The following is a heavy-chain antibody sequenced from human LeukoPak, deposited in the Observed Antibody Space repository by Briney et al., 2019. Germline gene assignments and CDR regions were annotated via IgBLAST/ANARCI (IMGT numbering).Heavy chain of an antibody. D-gene: IGHD2-2*02. Sequence: GGSLRLSCAASGFTFSSYSMNWVRQAPGKGLEWVSAISGSGGSTYYADSVKGRFTISRDNSKNTLYLQMNSLRAEDTAVYYCAKNGGFWYQLLYPLTRMDVWGQGTTVTVPS. CDR3: AKNGGFWYQLLYPLTRMDV. J-gene: IGHJ6*02. CDR1: GFTFSSYS. CDR2: ISGSGGST. V-gene: IGHV3-23*01.